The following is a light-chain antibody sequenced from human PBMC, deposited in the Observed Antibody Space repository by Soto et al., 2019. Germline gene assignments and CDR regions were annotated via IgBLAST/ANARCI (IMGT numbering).Light chain of an antibody. CDR3: QQYDTSPRT. CDR2: AAS. Sequence: EIVMTQSQATLSVSPGERATLSCRASQSVSSNLAWYQQKPGQAPRLLIYAASTRATGIPDRFSGSGSGTDYSLTISRLEPEDFAVYYCQQYDTSPRTFGQGTKVDIK. CDR1: QSVSSN. V-gene: IGKV3D-15*01. J-gene: IGKJ1*01.